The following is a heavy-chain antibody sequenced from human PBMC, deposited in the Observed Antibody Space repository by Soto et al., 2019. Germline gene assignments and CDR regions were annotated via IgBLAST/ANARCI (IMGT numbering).Heavy chain of an antibody. J-gene: IGHJ3*02. CDR2: ISSSSSTI. Sequence: PGGSLRLSCAASGFTFSTYSMNWVRQAPGKGLEWVSYISSSSSTIFYTDSVKGRFTVSRDNAKNSLYLQMNGPRAKDTAVYYCAREGSERTGAFDIWGQGTMVTVSS. V-gene: IGHV3-48*01. CDR3: AREGSERTGAFDI. CDR1: GFTFSTYS. D-gene: IGHD6-25*01.